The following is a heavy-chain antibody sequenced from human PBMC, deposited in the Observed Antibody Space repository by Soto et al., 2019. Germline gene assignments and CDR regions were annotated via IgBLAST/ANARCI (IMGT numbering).Heavy chain of an antibody. CDR1: GFTFSSYS. V-gene: IGHV3-21*01. J-gene: IGHJ4*02. CDR2: ISSSSSYI. D-gene: IGHD6-13*01. Sequence: EVQLVESGGGLVKPGGSLRLSCAASGFTFSSYSMNWVRQAPGKGLEWVSSISSSSSYIYYADSVKGRFTISRDNAKNSLYLQMNSLRVEDTAVYYCACWYSSPDWDFDYWGQGTLVTVSS. CDR3: ACWYSSPDWDFDY.